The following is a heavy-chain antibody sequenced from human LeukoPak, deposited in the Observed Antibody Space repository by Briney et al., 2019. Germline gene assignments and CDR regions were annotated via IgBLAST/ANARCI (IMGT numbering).Heavy chain of an antibody. D-gene: IGHD6-19*01. Sequence: SETLSLTCTVSGGSISSGSDYWSWIRQPAGKGLEWIGHIYTSGSTSYNPSLQSRVAISVDTSKHQFSLKVTSVTAADTAVYYCARAGGSVGWYGTIDSWGQGTLVTVSS. CDR2: IYTSGST. CDR1: GGSISSGSDY. CDR3: ARAGGSVGWYGTIDS. J-gene: IGHJ4*02. V-gene: IGHV4-61*09.